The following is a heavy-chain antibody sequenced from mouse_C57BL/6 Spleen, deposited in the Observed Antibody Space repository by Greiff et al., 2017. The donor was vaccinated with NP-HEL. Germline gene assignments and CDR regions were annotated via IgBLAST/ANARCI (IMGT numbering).Heavy chain of an antibody. V-gene: IGHV1-50*01. CDR2: IDPSDSYT. CDR1: GYTFTSYW. J-gene: IGHJ2*01. D-gene: IGHD1-1*01. CDR3: ARSGLYYGSSYGYFDY. Sequence: QVQLQQPGAELVKPGASVKLSCKASGYTFTSYWMQWVKQRPGQGLEWIGEIDPSDSYTNYNQKFKGKATLTVDTSSSTAYMQLSSLTSEDSAVYYCARSGLYYGSSYGYFDYWGQGTTLTVSS.